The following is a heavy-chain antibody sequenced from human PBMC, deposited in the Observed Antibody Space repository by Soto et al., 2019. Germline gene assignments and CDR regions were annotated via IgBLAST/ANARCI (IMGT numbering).Heavy chain of an antibody. D-gene: IGHD6-6*01. CDR1: GGSISSSSYY. V-gene: IGHV4-39*01. CDR2: IYYSGRT. J-gene: IGHJ5*02. CDR3: ARSFSTSAIPNWFDP. Sequence: SETLSLTCTVSGGSISSSSYYWGWIRQPPGKGLEWIGIIYYSGRTYYNPSLKSRVTISVNTSKNQFSLNLTPVTAADTAVYYCARSFSTSAIPNWFDPWGQGTLVTVSS.